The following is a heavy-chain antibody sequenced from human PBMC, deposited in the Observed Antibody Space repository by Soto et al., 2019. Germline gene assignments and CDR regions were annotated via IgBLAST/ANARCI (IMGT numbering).Heavy chain of an antibody. Sequence: PSETLSLTCVVYGGSFSGHFWSWIRQPPGKGLEWIGEINHSGSANYNPSLKSRVTISVDTSKNQFSLKLTSVTAADTAVYYCAGLAVGIMIFGVPKDYWSQGTQVTVSS. CDR3: AGLAVGIMIFGVPKDY. CDR1: GGSFSGHF. V-gene: IGHV4-34*01. D-gene: IGHD3-3*01. CDR2: INHSGSA. J-gene: IGHJ4*02.